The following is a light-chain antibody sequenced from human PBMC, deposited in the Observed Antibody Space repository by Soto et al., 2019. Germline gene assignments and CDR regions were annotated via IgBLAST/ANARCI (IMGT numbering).Light chain of an antibody. Sequence: QSVLTQPLSVSASPGQRGTISYSGGSSNIGSNTVAWYQHLPGTAPPRLIFTAGQRPSGVPGRFSGSKSGTSASLAISGRQSEDEGDSCCSACDNSLNDYVVGPGTKLTVL. CDR2: TAG. CDR1: SSNIGSNT. CDR3: SACDNSLNDYV. J-gene: IGLJ1*01. V-gene: IGLV1-44*01.